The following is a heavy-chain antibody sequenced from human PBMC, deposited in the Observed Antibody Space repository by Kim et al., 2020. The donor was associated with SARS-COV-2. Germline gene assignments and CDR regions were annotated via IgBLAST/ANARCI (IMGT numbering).Heavy chain of an antibody. CDR1: GGSITSYY. J-gene: IGHJ4*02. CDR3: ARILTGFDY. CDR2: IYYSGST. D-gene: IGHD3-9*01. V-gene: IGHV4-59*01. Sequence: SETLSLTCTVSGGSITSYYWSWIRQPPGKGLEYIGYIYYSGSTNYNPSLRSRVTISVDTSKNQFSLKLSSVTAADTAVYYCARILTGFDYWGQGTLVTVS.